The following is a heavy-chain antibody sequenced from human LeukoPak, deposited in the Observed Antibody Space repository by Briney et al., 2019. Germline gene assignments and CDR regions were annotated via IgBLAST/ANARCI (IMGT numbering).Heavy chain of an antibody. CDR1: GFTFSSYW. Sequence: GGSLRLSCAASGFTFSSYWMSWVRQAPGEGLEGVASIKEDGSEKNYVDSVKGRFTISRDNTKNSLYLQMNSLRAEDTAVFYCARDQYDTWSRRGNFDSWGQGTLVIVSS. CDR2: IKEDGSEK. V-gene: IGHV3-7*03. J-gene: IGHJ4*02. D-gene: IGHD3-3*01. CDR3: ARDQYDTWSRRGNFDS.